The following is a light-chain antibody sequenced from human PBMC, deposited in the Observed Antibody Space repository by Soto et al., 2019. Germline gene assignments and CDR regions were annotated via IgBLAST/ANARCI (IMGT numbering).Light chain of an antibody. CDR3: QLSYSTPRT. CDR2: AAS. Sequence: DIQMTQPPYSLSASVGDRVTITCRASQSISNYLNWYQQKPGKAPKLLMYAASSLQSGVPSRFGGSGSGTDFTLTISSLQPEDFATYYCQLSYSTPRTFGQGTKVEIK. CDR1: QSISNY. J-gene: IGKJ1*01. V-gene: IGKV1-39*01.